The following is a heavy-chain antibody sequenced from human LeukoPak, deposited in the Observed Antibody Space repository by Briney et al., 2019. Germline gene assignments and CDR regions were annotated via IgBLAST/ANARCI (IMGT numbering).Heavy chain of an antibody. D-gene: IGHD3-10*01. J-gene: IGHJ5*02. CDR2: IYYSGST. Sequence: SETLSLTCTVSGGSISSSSYYWGWIRQPPGKGLEWIGSIYYSGSTYYNPSLKSRVTISVDTSKNQFSLKLSSVTAGDTAVYYCARKRVTMVRGASNWFDPWGQGTLVTVSS. V-gene: IGHV4-39*01. CDR1: GGSISSSSYY. CDR3: ARKRVTMVRGASNWFDP.